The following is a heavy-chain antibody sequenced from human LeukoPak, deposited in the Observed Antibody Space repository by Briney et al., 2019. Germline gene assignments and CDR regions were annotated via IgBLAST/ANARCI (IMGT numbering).Heavy chain of an antibody. CDR1: GGSFSGYY. CDR2: INHSGST. Sequence: SETLSLTCAVYGGSFSGYYWSWIRQPPGKGLEWIGDINHSGSTNYTPSLKSRFTISVDTSKNQFSLKLSSVTAAGTAVYYCARAPYDTPEPNDYWVQGTLAVVSA. D-gene: IGHD3-22*01. J-gene: IGHJ4*02. V-gene: IGHV4-34*01. CDR3: ARAPYDTPEPNDY.